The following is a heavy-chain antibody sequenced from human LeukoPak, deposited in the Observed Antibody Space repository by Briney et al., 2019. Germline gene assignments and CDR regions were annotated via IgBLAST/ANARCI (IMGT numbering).Heavy chain of an antibody. V-gene: IGHV4-39*01. Sequence: PSETLSLTCTVSGGSISSSSSYWGWIRQPPGKGMEWIGSIYYSGSTYYNPSLKSRVTISVDTSKNQFSLKLSSVTAADTAVYYCARLNFLRRLFDYWGQGTLVTVSS. CDR2: IYYSGST. CDR1: GGSISSSSSY. D-gene: IGHD4-17*01. J-gene: IGHJ4*02. CDR3: ARLNFLRRLFDY.